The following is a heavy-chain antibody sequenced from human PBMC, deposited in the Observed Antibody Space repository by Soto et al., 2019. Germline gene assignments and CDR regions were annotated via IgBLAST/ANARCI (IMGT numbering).Heavy chain of an antibody. CDR3: ARSPITVTTALDFDY. J-gene: IGHJ4*02. V-gene: IGHV4-59*01. CDR1: GGSISSYY. CDR2: IYYSGST. D-gene: IGHD4-17*01. Sequence: SETLSLTCTVSGGSISSYYWSWIRQPPGKGLEWIGYIYYSGSTNYNPSLKSRVTISVDTSKNQFSLKLSSVTAADTAVYYCARSPITVTTALDFDYWGQGTLVTAPQ.